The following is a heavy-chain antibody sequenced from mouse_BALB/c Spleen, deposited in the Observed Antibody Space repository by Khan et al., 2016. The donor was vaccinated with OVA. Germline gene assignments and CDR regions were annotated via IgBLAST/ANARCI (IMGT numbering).Heavy chain of an antibody. CDR3: VREAYRYDEYYIDN. Sequence: EVELVESGGDLVKPGGSLKLSCAASGFTFSSYVMSWVRQTPAKRLEWVASISSGGTTDSPDTVKGRFTTSRDNARNILYLQMTSLRSEDTAMYYCVREAYRYDEYYIDNWGQGTTVTVSS. J-gene: IGHJ2*01. V-gene: IGHV5-6-5*01. CDR1: GFTFSSYV. CDR2: ISSGGTT. D-gene: IGHD2-14*01.